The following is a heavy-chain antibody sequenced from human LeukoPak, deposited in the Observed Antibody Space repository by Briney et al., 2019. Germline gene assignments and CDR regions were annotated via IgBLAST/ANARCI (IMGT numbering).Heavy chain of an antibody. V-gene: IGHV1-3*01. CDR2: INAGNGNT. J-gene: IGHJ4*02. CDR1: GYTFTSYA. D-gene: IGHD1-1*01. Sequence: GASVKVSCKASGYTFTSYAMHWVRQAPGQRLEWMGWINAGNGNTKYSQKFQGRVTITRDTSANTAYMELNTLRSEDTAVYYCARGGYNWNDVDYWGQGTLVTVSS. CDR3: ARGGYNWNDVDY.